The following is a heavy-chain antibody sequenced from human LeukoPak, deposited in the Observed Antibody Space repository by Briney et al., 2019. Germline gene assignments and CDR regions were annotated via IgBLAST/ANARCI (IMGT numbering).Heavy chain of an antibody. D-gene: IGHD3-22*01. Sequence: GGSLRLSCAASGFTFSTYAMSWVRQAPGKGLEWVSGVSASGGSTNYADSVKGRFTISRDNSKDTLYLQMNSLRAEDTAVYYCAKRLSIVDPYFDYWGQGTLVTVSS. CDR1: GFTFSTYA. CDR2: VSASGGST. J-gene: IGHJ4*02. V-gene: IGHV3-23*01. CDR3: AKRLSIVDPYFDY.